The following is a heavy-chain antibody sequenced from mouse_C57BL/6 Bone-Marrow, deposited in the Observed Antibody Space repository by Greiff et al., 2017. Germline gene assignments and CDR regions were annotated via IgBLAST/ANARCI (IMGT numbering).Heavy chain of an antibody. Sequence: QVQLKESGAELARPGASVKLSCKASGYTFTSYGISWVKQRTGQGLEWIGEIYPRSGNTYYNEKFKGKATLTADKSSSTAYMELRSLTSEDSAVYFCARHYYGTSFAYWGQGTLVTVSA. CDR1: GYTFTSYG. CDR2: IYPRSGNT. CDR3: ARHYYGTSFAY. V-gene: IGHV1-81*01. J-gene: IGHJ3*01. D-gene: IGHD1-1*01.